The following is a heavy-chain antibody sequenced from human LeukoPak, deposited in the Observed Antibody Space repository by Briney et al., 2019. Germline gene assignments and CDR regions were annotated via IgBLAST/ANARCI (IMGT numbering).Heavy chain of an antibody. CDR3: TRTSPGVPLDV. CDR2: IGHSGST. CDR1: SVSFNGYY. V-gene: IGHV4-34*01. Sequence: PSETLSLTCAVSSVSFNGYYWSWIRQPPGKGPEWIGEIGHSGSTSYNPSLNSRVTISLDTSKNQFFLKLNFVTAADTAIYYCTRTSPGVPLDVWGRGILVTVSS. D-gene: IGHD7-27*01. J-gene: IGHJ4*02.